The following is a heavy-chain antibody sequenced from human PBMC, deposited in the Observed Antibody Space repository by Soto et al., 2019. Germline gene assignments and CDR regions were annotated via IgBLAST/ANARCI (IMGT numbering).Heavy chain of an antibody. CDR2: MNPNSGNT. D-gene: IGHD4-17*01. CDR1: GYTFTSYD. Sequence: ASVKVSCKASGYTFTSYDINCVRQATGQGLEWMGWMNPNSGNTGYAQKFQGRVTMTRNTSISTAYMELSSLRSEDTAVYYCARSNGYYGGKSWFDPWGQGTLVTVSS. CDR3: ARSNGYYGGKSWFDP. J-gene: IGHJ5*02. V-gene: IGHV1-8*01.